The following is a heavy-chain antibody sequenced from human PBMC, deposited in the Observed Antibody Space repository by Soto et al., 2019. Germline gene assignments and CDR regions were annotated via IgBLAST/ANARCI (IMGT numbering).Heavy chain of an antibody. Sequence: EVQLLESGGGLVQPGGSLSLSCAASGFTFISYAMSWVRQAPGKGLEWVSGTSGGGDVAFYADSVKGRFTISRDNSKNTLSLQMNSLRSEDTDLYYCVKKSIGSVTNPVYWYFDLWGRGTLVTVSS. CDR1: GFTFISYA. V-gene: IGHV3-23*01. CDR3: VKKSIGSVTNPVYWYFDL. D-gene: IGHD3-10*01. CDR2: TSGGGDVA. J-gene: IGHJ2*01.